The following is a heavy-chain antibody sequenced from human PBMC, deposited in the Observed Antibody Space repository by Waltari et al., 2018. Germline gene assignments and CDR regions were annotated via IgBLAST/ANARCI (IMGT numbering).Heavy chain of an antibody. J-gene: IGHJ4*02. CDR1: GYTFTGYY. V-gene: IGHV1-2*02. D-gene: IGHD2-21*01. CDR3: ARALLNAYCGGDCYSLYFDY. CDR2: INPDSGGT. Sequence: QVQLVQSGAEVKKPGASVKVSCKASGYTFTGYYIHWVRQAPGQGLEWMGWINPDSGGTNYAQKFQGRVTMTRDTSISTAYMELSRLRSDDTAVYYCARALLNAYCGGDCYSLYFDYWGQGTLVTVSS.